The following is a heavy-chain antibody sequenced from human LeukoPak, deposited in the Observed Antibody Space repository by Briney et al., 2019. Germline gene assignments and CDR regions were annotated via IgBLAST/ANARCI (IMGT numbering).Heavy chain of an antibody. J-gene: IGHJ6*02. V-gene: IGHV4-59*01. D-gene: IGHD2-21*02. CDR3: ATGGEYCGGDCRYYYGMDV. CDR2: IYYSGST. Sequence: SETLSLTCTVSGGSISSYYWSWIRQPPGKGLEWIGYIYYSGSTNYNPSLKSRVTISVDTSKNQFSLKPSSVTAADTAVYYCATGGEYCGGDCRYYYGMDVWGQGTTVTVSS. CDR1: GGSISSYY.